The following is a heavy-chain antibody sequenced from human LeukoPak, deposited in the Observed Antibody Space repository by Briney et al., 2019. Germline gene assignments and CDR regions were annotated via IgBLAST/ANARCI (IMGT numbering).Heavy chain of an antibody. CDR2: IYYSGST. CDR1: GGSISSGDYY. J-gene: IGHJ4*02. D-gene: IGHD5-18*01. CDR3: ARDRQDTAMGEEDYFDY. Sequence: PSQTLSLTCTVSGGSISSGDYYWSWIRQPPGKGLEWIGYIYYSGSTYYNPSLKSRVTISVDTSKNQFSLKLSSVTAADTAVYYCARDRQDTAMGEEDYFDYWGQGTLVTVSS. V-gene: IGHV4-30-4*08.